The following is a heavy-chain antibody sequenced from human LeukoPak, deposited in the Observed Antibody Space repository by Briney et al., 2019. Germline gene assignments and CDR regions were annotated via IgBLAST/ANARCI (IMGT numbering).Heavy chain of an antibody. V-gene: IGHV3-23*01. D-gene: IGHD3-16*01. J-gene: IGHJ1*01. CDR3: AKDDDWGRYKH. CDR1: GFTFSSYS. CDR2: ISPSGDIT. Sequence: PGGSLRLSCAASGFTFSSYSMNWVRQAPGKGLEWVSGISPSGDITYYTDSVRGRFTISRDNFKNTLSLRVNSLRAEDTAMYYCAKDDDWGRYKHWGQGTLVTVSS.